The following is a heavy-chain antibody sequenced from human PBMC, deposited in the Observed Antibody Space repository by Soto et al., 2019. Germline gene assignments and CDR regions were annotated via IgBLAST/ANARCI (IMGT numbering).Heavy chain of an antibody. D-gene: IGHD6-6*01. Sequence: QLQLQESGPGLVKPSETLSLTCTVSGGSISSSSYYWGWIRQPPGKGLEWIGSIYYSGSTYYNPSLKSRVTISVDTSKTQFSLKLSSVTAADTAVYYCARQRIAASVTLLNYFDYWGQGTLVTVSS. V-gene: IGHV4-39*01. CDR1: GGSISSSSYY. CDR3: ARQRIAASVTLLNYFDY. CDR2: IYYSGST. J-gene: IGHJ4*02.